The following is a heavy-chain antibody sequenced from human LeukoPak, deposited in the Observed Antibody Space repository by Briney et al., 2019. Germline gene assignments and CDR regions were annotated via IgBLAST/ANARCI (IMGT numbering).Heavy chain of an antibody. D-gene: IGHD2-2*01. CDR1: GGSISSSNW. Sequence: SGTLSLTCAVSGGSISSSNWWSWVRQPPGKGLEWIGEIYHSGSTNYNPSLKSRVTISVGKSKNQFSLKLSSVTAADTAVYYCARVSLIVVVPAAHYGMDVWGQGTTVTVSS. V-gene: IGHV4-4*02. CDR2: IYHSGST. CDR3: ARVSLIVVVPAAHYGMDV. J-gene: IGHJ6*02.